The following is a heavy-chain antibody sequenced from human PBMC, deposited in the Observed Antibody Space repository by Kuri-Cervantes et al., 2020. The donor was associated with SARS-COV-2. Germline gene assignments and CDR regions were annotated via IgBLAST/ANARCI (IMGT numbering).Heavy chain of an antibody. CDR2: IIPILGIA. Sequence: SVKVSCKASGGTFSSYTISWVRQAPGQGLEWMGRIIPILGIANYAQKFQGRVTITADESTSTAYMELSSLRSEDTDVYYCARDYPPKIVGATNYYYYYGMDVWGQGTTVTVSS. D-gene: IGHD1-26*01. J-gene: IGHJ6*02. CDR3: ARDYPPKIVGATNYYYYYGMDV. CDR1: GGTFSSYT. V-gene: IGHV1-69*04.